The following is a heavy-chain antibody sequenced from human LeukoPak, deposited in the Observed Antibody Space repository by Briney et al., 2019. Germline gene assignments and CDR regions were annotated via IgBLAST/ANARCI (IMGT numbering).Heavy chain of an antibody. J-gene: IGHJ4*02. V-gene: IGHV3-7*01. CDR2: IKQDGSEK. D-gene: IGHD3-22*01. CDR1: GFTLKNFW. Sequence: GGSLRLSCAASGFTLKNFWMSWVRQAPGKGLEWVANIKQDGSEKYCVDSVKGRFTISIDNAKYSLYLQVSSQRGEDTAVYYCARDTYNYDTSGYRLGYWGQGTLVTVSS. CDR3: ARDTYNYDTSGYRLGY.